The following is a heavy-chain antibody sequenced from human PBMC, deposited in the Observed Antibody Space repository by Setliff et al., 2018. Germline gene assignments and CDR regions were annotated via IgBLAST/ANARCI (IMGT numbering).Heavy chain of an antibody. CDR3: ARSPFPVDTVMVTTFDS. CDR2: TTPIFTTA. J-gene: IGHJ4*02. D-gene: IGHD5-18*01. CDR1: GYPFTDCY. Sequence: GASVKVSCKTSGYPFTDCYIHWVRQAPGQGLEWMGGTTPIFTTANYAQKFQGRVTITADESTSTAYMELSSLKSEDTAVYYCARSPFPVDTVMVTTFDSWGQGTLVTVSS. V-gene: IGHV1-69*13.